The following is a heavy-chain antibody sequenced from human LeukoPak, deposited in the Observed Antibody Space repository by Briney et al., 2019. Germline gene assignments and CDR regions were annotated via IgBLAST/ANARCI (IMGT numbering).Heavy chain of an antibody. Sequence: SQTLSLTCAISGDSVSSNSAAWNWIRQSPSRGLEWLGRTYYRSKWYNDYAVSVKSRITINPDTSKNQFSLQLNSVTPEDTAVYYCAKEGYCSSTSCSYFDYWGQGTLVTVSS. CDR1: GDSVSSNSAA. CDR3: AKEGYCSSTSCSYFDY. D-gene: IGHD2-2*01. CDR2: TYYRSKWYN. V-gene: IGHV6-1*01. J-gene: IGHJ4*02.